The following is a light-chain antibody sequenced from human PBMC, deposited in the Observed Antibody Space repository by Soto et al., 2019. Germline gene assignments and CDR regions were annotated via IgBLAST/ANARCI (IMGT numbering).Light chain of an antibody. J-gene: IGLJ1*01. CDR3: RSFAGSINYV. V-gene: IGLV2-8*01. CDR2: EVS. Sequence: QSVLTQPPSASGSPGQSVTISCIGTSSDVGGYNYVSWYQQHPGKAPKLMIYEVSKRPSGVPDRFSGSKSGNTASLTVSGLQAEDEADYYCRSFAGSINYVFGTGTRSPS. CDR1: SSDVGGYNY.